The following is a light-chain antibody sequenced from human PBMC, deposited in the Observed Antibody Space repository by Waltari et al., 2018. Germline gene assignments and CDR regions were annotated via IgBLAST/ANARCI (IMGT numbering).Light chain of an antibody. Sequence: ETVMTQSPATLSVSPGERATLPCKASQSVKSYLAWYQQKPGKAPRLLIYGASTRATGVPARFSGSGSGTEFTLTISSLQSEDLAVYYCQQYNSWPRTFGQGTKVEIK. J-gene: IGKJ1*01. CDR2: GAS. CDR1: QSVKSY. V-gene: IGKV3-15*01. CDR3: QQYNSWPRT.